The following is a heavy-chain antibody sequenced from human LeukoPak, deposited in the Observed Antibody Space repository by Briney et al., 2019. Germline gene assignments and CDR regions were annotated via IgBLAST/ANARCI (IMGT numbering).Heavy chain of an antibody. CDR2: IIPIFGTA. Sequence: SVKVSCKASGGTFSSYAISWVRQAPGQGLEWMGGIIPIFGTANYAQKFQGRVTITADESTSTAYMELSSLRSEDTAVYYCASQVPSLWEVVPVDYYYYGMDVWGKGTTVTVSS. J-gene: IGHJ6*04. CDR1: GGTFSSYA. CDR3: ASQVPSLWEVVPVDYYYYGMDV. D-gene: IGHD2-2*01. V-gene: IGHV1-69*13.